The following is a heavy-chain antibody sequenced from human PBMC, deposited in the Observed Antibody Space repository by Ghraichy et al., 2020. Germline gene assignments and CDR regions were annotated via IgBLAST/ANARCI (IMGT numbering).Heavy chain of an antibody. V-gene: IGHV4-59*01. J-gene: IGHJ4*02. CDR2: IYSSGST. D-gene: IGHD1-26*01. CDR1: GGSISSFY. Sequence: SETLSLTCTVSGGSISSFYWNWIRQPPGKGLEWIGYIYSSGSTNYNPSLKSRVTISLDTSKSQFSLNLSSVTAADTAVYYCARDRGLTSVGGRGIDYWGRGTLVTVSS. CDR3: ARDRGLTSVGGRGIDY.